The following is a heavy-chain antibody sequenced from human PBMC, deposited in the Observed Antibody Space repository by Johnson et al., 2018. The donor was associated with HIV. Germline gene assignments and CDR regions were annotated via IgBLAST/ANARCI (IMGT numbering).Heavy chain of an antibody. CDR3: ARGDYYDSSGSDDAFDI. Sequence: VQLVESGGGVAQPGRSLRLSCAASGFTFSFYAMHWVRQAPGKGLEWVALILYDGSNKYYADSVKGRFTISRDNSKNTLSLQMNSLRAEDTAVYYCARGDYYDSSGSDDAFDIWGQGTMVTVSS. J-gene: IGHJ3*02. CDR1: GFTFSFYA. D-gene: IGHD3-22*01. CDR2: ILYDGSNK. V-gene: IGHV3-30-3*01.